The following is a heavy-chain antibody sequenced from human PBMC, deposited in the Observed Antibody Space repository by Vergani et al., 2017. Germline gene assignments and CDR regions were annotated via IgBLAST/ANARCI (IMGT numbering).Heavy chain of an antibody. CDR1: GYFISSGFY. CDR2: IYHSGST. D-gene: IGHD1-7*01. V-gene: IGHV4-38-2*02. Sequence: QVQLQESGPGLVKPSETLSLTCAVSGYFISSGFYWGWIRQPPGKGLEWIASIYHSGSTYYNPSPKSRVSISKDTSKNQFSLKLSSVTAADTSVYYCARDNWNYANCFDPWGQGTLVTVSS. J-gene: IGHJ5*02. CDR3: ARDNWNYANCFDP.